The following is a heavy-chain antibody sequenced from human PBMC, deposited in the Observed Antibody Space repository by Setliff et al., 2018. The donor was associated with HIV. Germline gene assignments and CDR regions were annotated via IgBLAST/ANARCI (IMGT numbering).Heavy chain of an antibody. J-gene: IGHJ1*01. D-gene: IGHD3-22*01. CDR1: GFTFSDHY. CDR3: TRASFDSSGYPISMH. CDR2: SRNKANSYTT. Sequence: PGGSLRLSCAASGFTFSDHYMDWVRQAPGKGLEWVGRSRNKANSYTTEYAASVKGRFTISRDDSKSIAYLQMNSLKTEDTAVYYCTRASFDSSGYPISMHWGQGTLVTVSS. V-gene: IGHV3-72*01.